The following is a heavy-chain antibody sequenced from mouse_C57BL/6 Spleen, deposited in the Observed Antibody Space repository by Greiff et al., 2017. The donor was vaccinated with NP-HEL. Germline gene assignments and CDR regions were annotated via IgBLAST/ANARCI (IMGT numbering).Heavy chain of an antibody. V-gene: IGHV2-6*03. CDR1: GFSLTSYG. Sequence: VKVVESGPGLVAPSQSLSITCTVSGFSLTSYGVHWVRQPPGKGLEWLVVIWSDGSTTYNSALKSRLSISKDNSKSQVFLKMNSLQTDDTAMYYCARRDDYDEEAWFAYWGQGTLVTVSA. D-gene: IGHD2-4*01. J-gene: IGHJ3*01. CDR2: IWSDGST. CDR3: ARRDDYDEEAWFAY.